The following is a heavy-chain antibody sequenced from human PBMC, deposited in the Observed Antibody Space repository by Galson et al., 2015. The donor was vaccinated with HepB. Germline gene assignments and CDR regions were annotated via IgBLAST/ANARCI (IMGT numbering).Heavy chain of an antibody. V-gene: IGHV4-4*02. J-gene: IGHJ4*02. D-gene: IGHD3-10*01. CDR2: IYHSGST. Sequence: QVQLQESGPGLVKPSETLSLTCAVSGGSISSGNWWSWVRQPPGRGLEWIGEIYHSGSTNYNPSLKSRVTISVDKSMNQFSLKLSSVTAADTAVYYCARGRSMVRGSFFDYWGQGTLVTVPS. CDR1: GGSISSGNW. CDR3: ARGRSMVRGSFFDY.